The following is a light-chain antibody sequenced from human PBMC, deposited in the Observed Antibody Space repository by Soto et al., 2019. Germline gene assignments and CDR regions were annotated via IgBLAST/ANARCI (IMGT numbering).Light chain of an antibody. J-gene: IGKJ1*01. CDR1: QSVSSNY. V-gene: IGKV3-20*01. CDR3: QQYGSSPKT. Sequence: EIVLTQSPGTLSLSPGERATLSCRASQSVSSNYLAWYQQRRGQPPRLLIYGASSSATGVPDRFSGSGSGADFTLTISRLEPEDFAMYYCQQYGSSPKTFGQGTEVEIK. CDR2: GAS.